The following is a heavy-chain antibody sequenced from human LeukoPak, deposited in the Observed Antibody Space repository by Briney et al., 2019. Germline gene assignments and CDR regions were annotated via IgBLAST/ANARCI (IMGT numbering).Heavy chain of an antibody. D-gene: IGHD4-17*01. V-gene: IGHV1-18*04. J-gene: IGHJ6*04. CDR3: AREGGTTVTPNGMDV. CDR1: GYTFTSYG. CDR2: ISAYNGNT. Sequence: ASVRVSCKASGYTFTSYGISWVRQAPGQELEWMGWISAYNGNTNYAQKLQGRVTMTSDTSTSTAYMELRSLRSDDTAVYYCAREGGTTVTPNGMDVWGKGTTVTVSS.